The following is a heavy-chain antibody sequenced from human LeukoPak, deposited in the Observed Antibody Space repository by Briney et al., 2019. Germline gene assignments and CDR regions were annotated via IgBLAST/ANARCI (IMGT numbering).Heavy chain of an antibody. CDR1: GFTFNNYG. Sequence: GGSLRLSCAASGFTFNNYGMHWVRQAPGKGLEWVASISQDGSTNVYADSVKGRFTVSRDNSKKTLFLQMNSLRAEDTAVYYCAKDVQYYYGSGSSSYWGQGTLVTVSS. CDR2: ISQDGSTN. CDR3: AKDVQYYYGSGSSSY. D-gene: IGHD3-10*01. V-gene: IGHV3-30*19. J-gene: IGHJ4*02.